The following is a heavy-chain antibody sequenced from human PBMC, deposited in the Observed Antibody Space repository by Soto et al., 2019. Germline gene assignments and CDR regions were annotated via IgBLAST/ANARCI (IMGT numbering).Heavy chain of an antibody. Sequence: QVQLVESGGGVVQPGRSLRLSCAASGFTFSSYGMHWVRQAPGKGLEWVAVLWYDGRNKYYADSVKGRFTISRDNSKNPLLLQMNSLRAEDTAVYYCPRDGHGDSHWYFDLWRRGTLVTFSS. CDR1: GFTFSSYG. J-gene: IGHJ2*01. CDR2: LWYDGRNK. V-gene: IGHV3-33*01. CDR3: PRDGHGDSHWYFDL. D-gene: IGHD4-17*01.